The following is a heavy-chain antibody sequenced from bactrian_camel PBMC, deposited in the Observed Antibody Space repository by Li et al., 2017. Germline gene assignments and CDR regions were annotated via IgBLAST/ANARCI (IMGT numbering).Heavy chain of an antibody. CDR1: GHTDSIDSLIT. J-gene: IGHJ4*01. CDR3: ATPISDVWWPQYNF. D-gene: IGHD7*01. V-gene: IGHV3S42*01. CDR2: ISSGVGAAT. Sequence: DVQLVESGGDSVQAGGTLRLSCVASGHTDSIDSLITMGWLRQAPGKGPEWVSHISSGVGAATSYADSVKGRFTISRDNAKNTLHLQMISLKTEDTAVYYCATPISDVWWPQYNFWGQGTQVTVS.